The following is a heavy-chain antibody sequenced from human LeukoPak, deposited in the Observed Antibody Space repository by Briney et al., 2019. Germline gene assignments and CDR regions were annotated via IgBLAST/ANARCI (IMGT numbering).Heavy chain of an antibody. CDR1: GHRFSDYA. V-gene: IGHV3-23*01. Sequence: QPGGSLRLSCAASGHRFSDYAWGWLRQAPGKGLEWVSGMSGSGGTYYAGSVRGRFTISRDISKDTLHLQMDSLRADDTAVYYCAKGCLCYSGLSSWFDPWGQGTLVIVSS. CDR2: MSGSGGT. J-gene: IGHJ5*02. D-gene: IGHD2-15*01. CDR3: AKGCLCYSGLSSWFDP.